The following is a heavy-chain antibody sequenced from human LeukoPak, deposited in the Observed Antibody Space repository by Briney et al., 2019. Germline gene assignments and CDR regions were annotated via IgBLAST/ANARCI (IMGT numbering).Heavy chain of an antibody. J-gene: IGHJ4*02. CDR2: ISSSSSYI. D-gene: IGHD3-22*01. CDR1: GFTFSSYS. CDR3: ASYPRSYYDSSDSLDY. V-gene: IGHV3-21*01. Sequence: GGSLRLSCAASGFTFSSYSMNWVRQAPGKGLEWVSSISSSSSYIYYADSVKGRFTTSRDNAKNSLYLQMNSLRAEDTAVYYCASYPRSYYDSSDSLDYWGQGTLVTVSS.